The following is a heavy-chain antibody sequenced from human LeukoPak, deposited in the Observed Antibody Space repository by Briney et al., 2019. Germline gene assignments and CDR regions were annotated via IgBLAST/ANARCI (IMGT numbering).Heavy chain of an antibody. CDR1: GGSVSSGSYY. CDR2: IYYSGST. Sequence: SETLSLTCTVSGGSVSSGSYYWSWIRQPPGKGLEWIGYIYYSGSTNYNPSLKSRVTISVDTSKNQFSLKLSSVTAAATAVYYCASSYAHPLDYWGQGTLVTVSS. CDR3: ASSYAHPLDY. V-gene: IGHV4-61*01. J-gene: IGHJ4*02. D-gene: IGHD2-2*01.